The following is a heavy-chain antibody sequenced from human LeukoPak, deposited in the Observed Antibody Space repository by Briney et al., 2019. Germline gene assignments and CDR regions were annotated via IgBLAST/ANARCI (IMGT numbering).Heavy chain of an antibody. CDR2: IYTSGSA. D-gene: IGHD3-10*01. Sequence: SETLSLTCTVSGGSISSGSYYWSWIRQPAGKGLEYIGRIYTSGSASYNPSLKSRVTISLDTSKNQFSLRLSSVTAADTAVYYCARLNPRFTMVRGVIPFDYRGQGTLVTVSS. CDR1: GGSISSGSYY. J-gene: IGHJ4*02. V-gene: IGHV4-61*02. CDR3: ARLNPRFTMVRGVIPFDY.